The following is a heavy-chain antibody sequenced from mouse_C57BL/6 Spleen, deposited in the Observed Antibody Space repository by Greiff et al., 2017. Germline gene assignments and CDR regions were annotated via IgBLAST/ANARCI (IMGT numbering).Heavy chain of an antibody. D-gene: IGHD2-1*01. Sequence: VQLVESGPELVKPGASVKISCKASGYAFSSSWMNWVKQMPGKGLEWIGRIYPGDGDTNYNGKFKGKATLTADKSSSTAYMQLSSLTSEDSAVYFCANYYGNSFAYWGQGTLVTVSA. CDR3: ANYYGNSFAY. V-gene: IGHV1-82*01. CDR1: GYAFSSSW. CDR2: IYPGDGDT. J-gene: IGHJ3*01.